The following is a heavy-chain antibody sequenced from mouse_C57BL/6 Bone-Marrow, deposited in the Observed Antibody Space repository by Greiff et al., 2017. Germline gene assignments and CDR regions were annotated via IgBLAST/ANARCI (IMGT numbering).Heavy chain of an antibody. J-gene: IGHJ2*01. D-gene: IGHD2-5*01. CDR2: ISDGGSYT. V-gene: IGHV5-4*01. Sequence: EVKLVESGGGLVKPGGSLKLSCAASGFTFSSSAMSWVRQTPEKRLEWVATISDGGSYTYYPDNVKGRFTISRDNAKNNLYLQMSHLKSEDTAMYYCARDYYSNYRDYWGQGTTLTVSS. CDR1: GFTFSSSA. CDR3: ARDYYSNYRDY.